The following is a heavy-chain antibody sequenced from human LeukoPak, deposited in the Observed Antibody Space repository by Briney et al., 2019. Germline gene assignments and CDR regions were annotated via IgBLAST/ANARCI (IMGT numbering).Heavy chain of an antibody. CDR3: ARPYYDILTGYGNWFDP. CDR1: GFTFTSSA. J-gene: IGHJ5*02. CDR2: IVVGSGNT. D-gene: IGHD3-9*01. V-gene: IGHV1-58*01. Sequence: GASVKVSCKASGFTFTSSAVQWVRQARGQRLEWIGWIVVGSGNTNYAQKFQERVTITRDMSTSTAYMELSSLRSDDTAVYYCARPYYDILTGYGNWFDPWGQGTLVTVSS.